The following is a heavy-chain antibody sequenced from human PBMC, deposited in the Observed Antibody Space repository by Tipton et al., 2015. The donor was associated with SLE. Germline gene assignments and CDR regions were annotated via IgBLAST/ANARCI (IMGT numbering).Heavy chain of an antibody. V-gene: IGHV4-59*12. J-gene: IGHJ3*02. CDR2: IYQSGGT. D-gene: IGHD3-10*01. CDR1: GASISSSY. Sequence: PGLVKPSETLPLTCNVSGASISSSYLSWIRQPPGKGLEWIGHIYQSGGTYYNPSLKGRVTISVDTSKNQFSLKLSSVTAADTAVYYCARWYYGSGSYAFDIWGQGTMVTVSS. CDR3: ARWYYGSGSYAFDI.